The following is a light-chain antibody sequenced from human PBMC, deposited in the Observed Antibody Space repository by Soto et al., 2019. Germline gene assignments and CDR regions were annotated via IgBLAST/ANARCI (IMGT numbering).Light chain of an antibody. CDR1: QSISSW. V-gene: IGKV1-5*03. Sequence: DIQMTQSPSTLSASVGDRVTITCRASQSISSWLAWYQQKPGKAPKLLIYKASSLESGVPSRFSGSGSGTEFTLTINCLQPDDFATYYCQQYDSYSTFGQGTKVEIK. J-gene: IGKJ1*01. CDR2: KAS. CDR3: QQYDSYST.